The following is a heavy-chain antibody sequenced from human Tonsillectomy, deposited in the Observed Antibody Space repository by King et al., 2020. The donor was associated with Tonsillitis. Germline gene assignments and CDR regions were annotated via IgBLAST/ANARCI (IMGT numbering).Heavy chain of an antibody. Sequence: VQLVESGGGLVQPGGSLRLSCAASGFTFSSYAMSWVRQAPGKGLEWVSGISGSGGSTYYADSVKGRFTISRDNFKNTLYLQMNSLRAEDTAVYYCAKDQEATVTTFDYWGQGALFTVSS. CDR1: GFTFSSYA. CDR3: AKDQEATVTTFDY. D-gene: IGHD4-17*01. CDR2: ISGSGGST. V-gene: IGHV3-23*04. J-gene: IGHJ4*02.